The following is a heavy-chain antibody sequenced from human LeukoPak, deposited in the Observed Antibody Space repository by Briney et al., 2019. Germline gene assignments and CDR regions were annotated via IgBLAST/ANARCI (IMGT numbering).Heavy chain of an antibody. J-gene: IGHJ6*03. V-gene: IGHV3-23*01. CDR2: GGSGGST. CDR3: AKMRGQYYHSYYMDA. Sequence: GGSLRLSCAASGFIFSNYAMTWVRQAPGKGLEWVSYGGSGGSTYYADSVKGRFTVSRDNSKSTLYLQMNSLTAEDTAVYYCAKMRGQYYHSYYMDAWGKGTTVTASS. CDR1: GFIFSNYA.